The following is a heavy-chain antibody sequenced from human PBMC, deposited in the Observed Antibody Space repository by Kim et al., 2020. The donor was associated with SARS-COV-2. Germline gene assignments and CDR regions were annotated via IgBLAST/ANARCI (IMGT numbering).Heavy chain of an antibody. CDR2: ISYDGSNK. CDR1: GFTFSSYA. CDR3: ARPYSGSYSTHCDY. V-gene: IGHV3-30*04. D-gene: IGHD1-26*01. Sequence: GGSLRLSCAASGFTFSSYAMHWVRQAPGKGLEWVAVISYDGSNKYYADSVKGRFTISRDNSKKTLYLQMNSLRAEDTAVYYCARPYSGSYSTHCDYWGQGTLVTVSS. J-gene: IGHJ4*02.